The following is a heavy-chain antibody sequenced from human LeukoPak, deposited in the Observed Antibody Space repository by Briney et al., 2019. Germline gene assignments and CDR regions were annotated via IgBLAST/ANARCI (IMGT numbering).Heavy chain of an antibody. Sequence: PGGSLRLSCAASGFTFTTYWMHWVRQVPGKGLVWVARKGDGSSTRHADSMKGRFTISRDNAKNTLYLQMNSLRDEDTAVYYCVREGLECSGSSCQRAAFDYWGQGALVTVSS. CDR2: KGDGSST. CDR3: VREGLECSGSSCQRAAFDY. J-gene: IGHJ4*02. D-gene: IGHD2-2*01. CDR1: GFTFTTYW. V-gene: IGHV3-74*01.